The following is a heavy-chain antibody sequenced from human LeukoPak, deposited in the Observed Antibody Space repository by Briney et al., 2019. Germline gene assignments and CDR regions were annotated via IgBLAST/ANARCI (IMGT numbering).Heavy chain of an antibody. D-gene: IGHD6-13*01. CDR2: IYYSGST. J-gene: IGHJ3*02. CDR3: ARSVVSSWYRGDAFDI. Sequence: SETLSLTCTVSGGSISSSSYYWGWIRQPPGKGLEWIGSIYYSGSTYYNPSLKSRVTISVDTSKNQFSLKLSSETAADTAVYYCARSVVSSWYRGDAFDIWGQGTMVTVSS. CDR1: GGSISSSSYY. V-gene: IGHV4-39*07.